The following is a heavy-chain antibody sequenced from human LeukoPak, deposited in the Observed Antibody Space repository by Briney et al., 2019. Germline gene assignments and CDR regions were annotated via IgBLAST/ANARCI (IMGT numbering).Heavy chain of an antibody. CDR3: ARDSDYNAFDI. J-gene: IGHJ3*02. V-gene: IGHV4-39*07. CDR2: IHYDGNT. D-gene: IGHD4-11*01. CDR1: GGSISSSTYS. Sequence: PSETLSLTCTVSGGSISSSTYSWTWIRQPPGKGLEWIGSIHYDGNTYYKPSLKSRVTISVDRSKNQFSLKLSSVTAADTAVYYCARDSDYNAFDIWGQGTMVTVSS.